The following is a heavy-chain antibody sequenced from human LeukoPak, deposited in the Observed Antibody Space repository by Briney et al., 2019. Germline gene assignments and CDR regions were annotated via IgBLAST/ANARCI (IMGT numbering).Heavy chain of an antibody. CDR3: ARVIAGHYYFDY. CDR1: GGSISSGDYY. Sequence: SETLSLTCTVSGGSISSGDYYWSWVRQPPGKGLEWIGYIYYSGSTYYNPSLKSRVTISVDTSKNQFSPKLSSVTAADTAVIYCARVIAGHYYFDYWGQGTLVTVSS. J-gene: IGHJ4*02. CDR2: IYYSGST. V-gene: IGHV4-30-4*01. D-gene: IGHD2/OR15-2a*01.